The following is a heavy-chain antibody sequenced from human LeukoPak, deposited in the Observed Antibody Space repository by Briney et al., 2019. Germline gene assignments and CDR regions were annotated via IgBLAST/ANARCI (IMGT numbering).Heavy chain of an antibody. J-gene: IGHJ3*02. CDR1: GASIRSGDYY. CDR3: ARDRPAKHYYDSSGSRGNAFDI. D-gene: IGHD3-22*01. CDR2: IYDSGST. Sequence: SETLSLTCTVSGASIRSGDYYWSWIRQPPGKGLEWIGYIYDSGSTYYNPSLKSRITISVDTSENRFSLKLSSVTAADTAVYYCARDRPAKHYYDSSGSRGNAFDIWGQGTMVTVSS. V-gene: IGHV4-30-4*02.